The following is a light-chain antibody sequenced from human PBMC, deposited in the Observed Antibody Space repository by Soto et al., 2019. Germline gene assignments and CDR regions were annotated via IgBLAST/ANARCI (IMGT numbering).Light chain of an antibody. Sequence: EIVLTQSPATLSLSPGEGATLSCRASQSVTSSLVWYQQQPGQAPRLLIYDASNRATGIPARLSGSGSGTDFTLTISSLEPEDSAVYYCQHRSTWPRTFGGGTKV. V-gene: IGKV3-11*01. CDR2: DAS. CDR1: QSVTSS. CDR3: QHRSTWPRT. J-gene: IGKJ4*01.